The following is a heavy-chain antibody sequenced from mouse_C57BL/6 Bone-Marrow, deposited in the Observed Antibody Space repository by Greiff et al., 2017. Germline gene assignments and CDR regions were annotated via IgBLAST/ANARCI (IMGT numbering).Heavy chain of an antibody. V-gene: IGHV1-15*01. J-gene: IGHJ2*01. CDR3: TSRGAYFDC. CDR1: GYTFTDYE. Sequence: VQLQESGAELVRPGASVTLSCKASGYTFTDYEMHWVKQTPVHGLEWIGAIDPETGGTAYNQKFKGKAILTAAKSSSTAYMELRSLTSEDSAVYYCTSRGAYFDCWGQGTTLTVSS. CDR2: IDPETGGT.